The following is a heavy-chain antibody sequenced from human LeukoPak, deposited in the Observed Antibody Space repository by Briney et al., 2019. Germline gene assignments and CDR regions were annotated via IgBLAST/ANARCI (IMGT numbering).Heavy chain of an antibody. CDR3: ARPDCTNGVCYLGY. J-gene: IGHJ4*02. CDR1: GFTFSSYS. Sequence: TGGSLRLSCAASGFTFSSYSMNWVRQAPGKGLEWVSYIISISSTIYYADSVKGRFTISRENAKNSLYLQMNSLRAEETAVYYCARPDCTNGVCYLGYWGQGTMVTVSS. V-gene: IGHV3-48*01. D-gene: IGHD2-8*01. CDR2: IISISSTI.